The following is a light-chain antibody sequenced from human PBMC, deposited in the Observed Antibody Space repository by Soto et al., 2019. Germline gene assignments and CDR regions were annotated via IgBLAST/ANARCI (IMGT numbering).Light chain of an antibody. CDR2: GAS. J-gene: IGKJ1*01. CDR1: QSVSSSY. CDR3: QQDYNLPPT. V-gene: IGKV3D-7*01. Sequence: EIVMTQSPATLSLSPGERATLSCRASQSVSSSYLSWYQQKPGQAPRLLIYGASTRATGIPARFSGSGSGTDFTLTISSLQPEDFAVYYCQQDYNLPPTFGQGTNVEIK.